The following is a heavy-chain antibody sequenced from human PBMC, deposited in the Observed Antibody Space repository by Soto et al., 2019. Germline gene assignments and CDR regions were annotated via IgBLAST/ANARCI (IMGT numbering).Heavy chain of an antibody. CDR1: GGSISSYF. CDR2: VYYTGTT. Sequence: SETLSLTCTVSGGSISSYFYIWVRQPPGKGLEWIGSVYYTGTTDYNPSLKSRVTISVDTSKTQFSLNLRSVTAADTAVYYCARTYYYGSGSLYYFDYWGQGTLVTVSS. CDR3: ARTYYYGSGSLYYFDY. V-gene: IGHV4-59*01. J-gene: IGHJ4*02. D-gene: IGHD3-10*01.